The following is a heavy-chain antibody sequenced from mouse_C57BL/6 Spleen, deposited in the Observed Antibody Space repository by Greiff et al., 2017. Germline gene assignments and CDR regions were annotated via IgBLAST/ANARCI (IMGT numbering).Heavy chain of an antibody. D-gene: IGHD2-3*01. J-gene: IGHJ4*01. CDR2: IDPETGGT. V-gene: IGHV1-15*01. Sequence: VQLQQSGAELVRPGASVTLSCKASGYTFTDYEMHWVKQTPVHGLEWIGAIDPETGGTAYNQKFKGKAILTADKSSSTAYMELRSLTSEDSAVYYCTRGGYDGYPPYYAMDYWGQGTSVTVSS. CDR3: TRGGYDGYPPYYAMDY. CDR1: GYTFTDYE.